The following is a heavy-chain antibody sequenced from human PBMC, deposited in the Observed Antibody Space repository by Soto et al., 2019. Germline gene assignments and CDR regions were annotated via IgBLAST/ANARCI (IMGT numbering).Heavy chain of an antibody. CDR3: ARDLYGSGSYSDY. V-gene: IGHV1-69*13. CDR1: GGTFSSYA. J-gene: IGHJ4*02. CDR2: IIPIFGTA. Sequence: SVKVSCKASGGTFSSYAISWLRQAPGQGLEWMGGIIPIFGTANYAQKFQGRVTITADESTSTAYMELSSLRSEDTAVYYCARDLYGSGSYSDYWGQGTLVTVSS. D-gene: IGHD3-10*01.